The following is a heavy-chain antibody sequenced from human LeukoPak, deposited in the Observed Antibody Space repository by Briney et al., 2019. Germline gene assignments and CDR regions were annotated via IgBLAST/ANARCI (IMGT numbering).Heavy chain of an antibody. CDR3: ARDYSSGWYRVYDY. Sequence: ASVKVSCKASGGTFSSYAISWVRQAPGQGLEWMGGIIPIFGTANYAQKLQGRVTMTTDTSTSTAYMELRSLRSDDTAVYYCARDYSSGWYRVYDYWGQGTLVTVSS. J-gene: IGHJ4*02. CDR1: GGTFSSYA. D-gene: IGHD6-19*01. V-gene: IGHV1-69*05. CDR2: IIPIFGTA.